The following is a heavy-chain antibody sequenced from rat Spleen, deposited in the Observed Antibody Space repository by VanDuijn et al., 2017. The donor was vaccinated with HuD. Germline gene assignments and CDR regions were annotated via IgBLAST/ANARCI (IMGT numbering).Heavy chain of an antibody. D-gene: IGHD4-3*01. V-gene: IGHV5-25*01. Sequence: EVQLVDSGGGLVQPGRSLKLPCAASAFTFSHYDMAWVRQTPTNGLEWVASLSPGGSNTYNRDSRKGRFTVSRDNAKSILYRQLDSLRSEDTATYYCARQDTSGYSNWFGYWGQGTLVTVSS. CDR3: ARQDTSGYSNWFGY. J-gene: IGHJ3*01. CDR2: LSPGGSNT. CDR1: AFTFSHYD.